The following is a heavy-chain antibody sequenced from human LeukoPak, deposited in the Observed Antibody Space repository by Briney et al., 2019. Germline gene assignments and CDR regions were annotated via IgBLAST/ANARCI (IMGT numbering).Heavy chain of an antibody. CDR1: GYTFTGYY. V-gene: IGHV1-2*02. J-gene: IGHJ4*02. Sequence: ASVKVSCKASGYTFTGYYMHWVRQAPGQGLEWMGWINPNSGGTNYAQKFQGRVTMTRDTSISTAYMELSRLRSDDTAVYYCARDGPIYCSSTSCIASDNYWGQGTLVTVSS. CDR3: ARDGPIYCSSTSCIASDNY. CDR2: INPNSGGT. D-gene: IGHD2-2*01.